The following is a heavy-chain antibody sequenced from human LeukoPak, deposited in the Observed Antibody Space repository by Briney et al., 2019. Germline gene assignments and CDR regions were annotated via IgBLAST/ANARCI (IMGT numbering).Heavy chain of an antibody. V-gene: IGHV4-34*01. Sequence: SETLSLTCAVYGGSFSGYYWSWIRQPPGKGLEWIGEINHSGSTNYNPSLKSRVTISVDTSKNQFSLKLSSVAAADTAVYYCARLCVVLRYLDWLPLSDSFDIWGQGTMVTVSS. CDR1: GGSFSGYY. CDR2: INHSGST. D-gene: IGHD3-9*01. J-gene: IGHJ3*02. CDR3: ARLCVVLRYLDWLPLSDSFDI.